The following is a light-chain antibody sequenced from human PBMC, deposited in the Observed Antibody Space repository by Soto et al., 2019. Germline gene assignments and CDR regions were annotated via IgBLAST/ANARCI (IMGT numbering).Light chain of an antibody. Sequence: QSVLTQPPSVSGTLGQRVTISCTGSSSNIGAGYDVQWYQQLPGTAPKLLIHSNTNRPSGVPDRFSASKSGTSASLAITGLQXEXXXXXHCQSYDRSLSGVIFGGGTKLTVL. J-gene: IGLJ2*01. V-gene: IGLV1-40*01. CDR1: SSNIGAGYD. CDR2: SNT. CDR3: QSYDRSLSGVI.